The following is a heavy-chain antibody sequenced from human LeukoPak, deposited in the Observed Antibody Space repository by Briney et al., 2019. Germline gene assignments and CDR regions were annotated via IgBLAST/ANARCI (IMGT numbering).Heavy chain of an antibody. V-gene: IGHV4-59*01. Sequence: SETLSLTCTVSGGSIGSYYWSWIRQPPGKGLEWIGYIYYSGSTNYNPSLKSRVTISVDTSKNQFSLKLSSVTAADTAVYYCARDRASGSYFHYYYGMDVWGQGTTVTVSS. CDR1: GGSIGSYY. D-gene: IGHD1-26*01. CDR2: IYYSGST. J-gene: IGHJ6*02. CDR3: ARDRASGSYFHYYYGMDV.